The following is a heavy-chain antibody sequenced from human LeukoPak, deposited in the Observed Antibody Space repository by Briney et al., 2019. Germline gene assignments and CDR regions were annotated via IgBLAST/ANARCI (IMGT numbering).Heavy chain of an antibody. CDR2: IYHSGST. D-gene: IGHD3-10*01. CDR1: GYSISSGYY. J-gene: IGHJ6*03. Sequence: SETLSLTCAVSGYSISSGYYWGWIRQPPGKGLEWIGSIYHSGSTYYNPSLKSRVTISVDTSKNQFSLKLSSVTAADTAVYYCAGGPMVRRGALLYYYYYMDVWGKGTTVTVSS. V-gene: IGHV4-38-2*01. CDR3: AGGPMVRRGALLYYYYYMDV.